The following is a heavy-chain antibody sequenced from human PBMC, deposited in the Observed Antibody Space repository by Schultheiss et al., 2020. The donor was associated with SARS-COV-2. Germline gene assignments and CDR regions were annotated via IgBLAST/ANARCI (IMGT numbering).Heavy chain of an antibody. J-gene: IGHJ5*02. CDR2: INHSGST. D-gene: IGHD3-22*01. Sequence: SETLSLTCTVSGGSVSSGSYYWSWIRQPPGKGLEWIGEINHSGSTYYNPSLKSRVTISVDTSKNQFSLKLSSVTAADTAVYYCASVTYSSLRFDPWGQGTLVTVSS. CDR3: ASVTYSSLRFDP. V-gene: IGHV4-30-4*08. CDR1: GGSVSSGSYY.